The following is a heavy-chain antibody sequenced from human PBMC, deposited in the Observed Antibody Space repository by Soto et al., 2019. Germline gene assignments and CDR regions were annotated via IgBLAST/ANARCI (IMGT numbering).Heavy chain of an antibody. CDR2: ISGSGGST. CDR3: AKEAENGGWSGYYRGENAFDI. V-gene: IGHV3-23*01. D-gene: IGHD3-3*01. CDR1: GFTFSSYA. J-gene: IGHJ3*02. Sequence: GGSLRLSCAASGFTFSSYAMSWVRQAPGKGLEWVSAISGSGGSTYYADSVKGRFTISRDNSKNTLYLQMNSLRAEDTAVYYCAKEAENGGWSGYYRGENAFDIWGQGTMVTVSS.